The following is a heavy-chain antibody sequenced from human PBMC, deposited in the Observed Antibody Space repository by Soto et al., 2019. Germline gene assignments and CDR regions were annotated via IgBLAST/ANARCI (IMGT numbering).Heavy chain of an antibody. CDR1: GFTFSSYG. J-gene: IGHJ4*02. Sequence: QVQLVESGGGVVQPGRSLRLSCAASGFTFSSYGMHWVRQAPGKGLEWVAVISYDGNDKYYADSLKGRFTISRDNSKNTLYLQMNSLRAEDTAVYYCAKEGEYSGSPIFDYWGQGTLVTVSS. D-gene: IGHD1-26*01. CDR2: ISYDGNDK. V-gene: IGHV3-30*18. CDR3: AKEGEYSGSPIFDY.